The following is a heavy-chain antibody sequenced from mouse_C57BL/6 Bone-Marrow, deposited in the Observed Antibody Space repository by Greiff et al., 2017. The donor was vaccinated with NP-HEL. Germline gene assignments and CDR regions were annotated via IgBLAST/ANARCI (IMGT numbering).Heavy chain of an antibody. CDR1: GYSFTDYN. V-gene: IGHV1-39*01. CDR2: INPNYGTI. Sequence: VQLKESGPELVKPGASVKISCKASGYSFTDYNMNWVKQSNGKSLEWLGVINPNYGTISYHQKFKGKATLTVDHSSRTASMQLNSLTSEDSAVYYCARSGDSDAEGYYYAMDYWGQGTSVTVSS. D-gene: IGHD3-1*01. CDR3: ARSGDSDAEGYYYAMDY. J-gene: IGHJ4*01.